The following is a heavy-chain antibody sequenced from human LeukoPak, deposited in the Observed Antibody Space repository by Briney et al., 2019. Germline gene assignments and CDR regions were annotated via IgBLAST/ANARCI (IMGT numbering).Heavy chain of an antibody. CDR2: IYYSGST. V-gene: IGHV4-59*08. CDR1: GGSISSYY. Sequence: SETLSLTCTVSGGSISSYYWSWIRQPPGKGLEWIGYIYYSGSTNYNPSLKSRVTISVDTSKNQFSLKLSSVTAADTAVYYCARTDGGGADDAFDIWGQGTMVTVSS. J-gene: IGHJ3*02. D-gene: IGHD4-23*01. CDR3: ARTDGGGADDAFDI.